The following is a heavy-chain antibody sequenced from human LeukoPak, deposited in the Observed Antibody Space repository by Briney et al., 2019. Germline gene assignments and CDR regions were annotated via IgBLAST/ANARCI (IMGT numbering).Heavy chain of an antibody. CDR1: GYSISSSSYY. V-gene: IGHV4-39*01. Sequence: SETLSLTCTVSGYSISSSSYYWGWIRQPPGKGLEWIGTIYYSGSTYYNPSLKSRVTISIETSKNQFSLKLTSVTAADTAVYYCGTGTTDSWGQGTLVTVSP. J-gene: IGHJ4*02. CDR2: IYYSGST. CDR3: GTGTTDS. D-gene: IGHD1-7*01.